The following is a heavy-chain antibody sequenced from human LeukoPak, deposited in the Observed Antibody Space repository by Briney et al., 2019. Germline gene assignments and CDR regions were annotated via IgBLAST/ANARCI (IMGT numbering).Heavy chain of an antibody. CDR2: ISGDGGST. Sequence: SGGSLRLSCAASGFTFSDYYMSWIRQAPGKGLEWVSLISGDGGSTYYADSVKGRFTISRDNSKNSLYLQMNSLRTEDTALYYCAKDTVVEGATGTFDYWGQGTLVTVSS. V-gene: IGHV3-43*02. CDR1: GFTFSDYY. J-gene: IGHJ4*02. CDR3: AKDTVVEGATGTFDY. D-gene: IGHD1-26*01.